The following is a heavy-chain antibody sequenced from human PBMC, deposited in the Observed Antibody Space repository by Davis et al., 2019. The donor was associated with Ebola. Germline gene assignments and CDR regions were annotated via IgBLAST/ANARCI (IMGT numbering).Heavy chain of an antibody. CDR3: ARAEVLTVQGGPPHDY. CDR2: INPNSGGT. D-gene: IGHD3-10*01. J-gene: IGHJ4*02. V-gene: IGHV1-2*02. CDR1: GYTFTGYY. Sequence: ASVKVSCTASGYTFTGYYMHWVRQAPGQGLEWMGWINPNSGGTNYAQKFQGRVTMTRDTSISTAYMELSRLRSDDTAVYYCARAEVLTVQGGPPHDYWGQGTLVTVSS.